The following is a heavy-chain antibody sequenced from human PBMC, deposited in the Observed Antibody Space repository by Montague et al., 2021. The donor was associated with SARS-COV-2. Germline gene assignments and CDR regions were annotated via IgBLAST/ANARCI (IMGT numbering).Heavy chain of an antibody. CDR1: GGSMSYFY. Sequence: SETLSLTCTVSGGSMSYFYWSWIRQTPGKGLEWIGYMYPNGRADYNPSLKGRVTITMDTSKNQLSLNLTSVTAADTAMYFCARDWDSWSYRHYFDSWGQGTLVTVSS. J-gene: IGHJ4*02. D-gene: IGHD1-26*01. CDR2: MYPNGRA. CDR3: ARDWDSWSYRHYFDS. V-gene: IGHV4-59*01.